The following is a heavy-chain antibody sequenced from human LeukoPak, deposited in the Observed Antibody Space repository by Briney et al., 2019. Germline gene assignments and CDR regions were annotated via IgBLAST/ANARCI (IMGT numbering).Heavy chain of an antibody. CDR2: IYSGGST. D-gene: IGHD2-15*01. J-gene: IGHJ4*02. Sequence: GGSLRLSCAVSGFTVTSNYMTWVRQAPGKGLEWGSVIYSGGSTYYADSVKGRFTISRDNSKNTLYLQMKTLRAEDTAVYYCARDRRYCSGSTCYSGIDYWGQGTLVTVSS. CDR1: GFTVTSNY. V-gene: IGHV3-53*01. CDR3: ARDRRYCSGSTCYSGIDY.